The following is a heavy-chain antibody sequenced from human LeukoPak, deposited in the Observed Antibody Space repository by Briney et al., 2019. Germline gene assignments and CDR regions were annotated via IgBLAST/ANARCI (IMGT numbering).Heavy chain of an antibody. CDR2: FDPEDGET. J-gene: IGHJ1*01. V-gene: IGHV1-24*01. Sequence: ASVKVSCKVSGYTLTELCMHWVRQAPGKGLEWMGGFDPEDGETIYAQKFQGRVTMTEDTSTDTAYMELSSLRSEDTAVYYCATSPPQTSYYDFWSGLGYFQHWGQGTLVTVSS. CDR3: ATSPPQTSYYDFWSGLGYFQH. D-gene: IGHD3-3*01. CDR1: GYTLTELC.